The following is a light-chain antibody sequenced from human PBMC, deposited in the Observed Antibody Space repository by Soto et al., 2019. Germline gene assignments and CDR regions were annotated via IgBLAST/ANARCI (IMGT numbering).Light chain of an antibody. Sequence: QSALTQPASVSGSPGQSITISCTGTSTDVGGYNYVSWYQHHPGKAPKLMIYEVSNRPSGVSNRFSGSKSGNTASLTISGLLAEDEADYYCSSYTSSSILGVFGEGTKVTVL. CDR3: SSYTSSSILGV. CDR1: STDVGGYNY. CDR2: EVS. V-gene: IGLV2-14*01. J-gene: IGLJ2*01.